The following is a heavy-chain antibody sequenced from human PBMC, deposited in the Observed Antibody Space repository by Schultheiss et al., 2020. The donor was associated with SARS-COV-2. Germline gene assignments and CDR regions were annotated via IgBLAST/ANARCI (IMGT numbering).Heavy chain of an antibody. J-gene: IGHJ6*03. CDR2: INHSGST. V-gene: IGHV4-59*01. CDR3: ARGYCGGDCDYYYYYYMDV. CDR1: GGSINSFQ. D-gene: IGHD2-21*01. Sequence: SETLSLTCIVSGGSINSFQWIWIRQPAGKGLEWIGEINHSGSTNYNPSLKSRVTISVDTSKNQFSLKLSSVTAADTAVYYCARGYCGGDCDYYYYYYMDVWGKGTTVTVSS.